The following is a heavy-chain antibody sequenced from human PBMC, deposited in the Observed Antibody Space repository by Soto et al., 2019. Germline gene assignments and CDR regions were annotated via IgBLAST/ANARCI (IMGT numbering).Heavy chain of an antibody. Sequence: QVQLVQSGAEVKKPGASVKVSCKASGYTFTAYYIHWVRQAPGQGLEWMGWINCNTGGTNYAQNFQGWVTMTRDTSINTAYMEVSRLRYDDTALYYCARVSRSYLGALFMDVWGQGTTVTVSS. CDR3: ARVSRSYLGALFMDV. CDR1: GYTFTAYY. CDR2: INCNTGGT. J-gene: IGHJ6*02. D-gene: IGHD3-16*01. V-gene: IGHV1-2*04.